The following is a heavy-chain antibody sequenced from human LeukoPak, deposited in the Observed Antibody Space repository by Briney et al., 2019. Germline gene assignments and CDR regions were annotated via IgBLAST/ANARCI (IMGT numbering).Heavy chain of an antibody. V-gene: IGHV1-2*02. CDR2: INPNSGGT. J-gene: IGHJ6*03. Sequence: ASVKVSCKASGYTFTGYYMHWVRQAPGQGLEWMGWINPNSGGTNYAQKFQGRVTMTRDTSISTAYMEVSRLRSDDTAVYYCARGYCSGGSCYYYYYMDVWGKGTTVTVSS. CDR3: ARGYCSGGSCYYYYYMDV. D-gene: IGHD2-15*01. CDR1: GYTFTGYY.